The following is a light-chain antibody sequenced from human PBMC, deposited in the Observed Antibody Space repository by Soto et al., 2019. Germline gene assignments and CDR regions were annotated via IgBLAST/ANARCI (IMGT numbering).Light chain of an antibody. CDR2: DVS. CDR1: SSDVGGYNS. J-gene: IGLJ1*01. Sequence: QSVLTQPASLSGFPGQSIAISCTGTSSDVGGYNSASWYQQHPGKAPKLLIYDVSNRPSGVSNRFSGSKSGNTAPLTISGLQAEDEADYYCSSYSTGGSYVFGTGTKVTVL. V-gene: IGLV2-14*03. CDR3: SSYSTGGSYV.